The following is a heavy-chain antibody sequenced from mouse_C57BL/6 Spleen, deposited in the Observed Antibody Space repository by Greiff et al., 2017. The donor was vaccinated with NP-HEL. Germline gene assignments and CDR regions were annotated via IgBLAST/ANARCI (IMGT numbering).Heavy chain of an antibody. J-gene: IGHJ3*01. Sequence: VQLQQPGAELVRPGSSVKLSCKASGYTFTSYWMDWVKQRPGQGLEWIGNIYPSDSETHYNQKFKDKATLTVDKSSSTAYMQLSSLTSEDSAVYYCARGGSSGYPWFAYWGQGTLVTVSA. D-gene: IGHD3-2*02. CDR2: IYPSDSET. CDR1: GYTFTSYW. V-gene: IGHV1-61*01. CDR3: ARGGSSGYPWFAY.